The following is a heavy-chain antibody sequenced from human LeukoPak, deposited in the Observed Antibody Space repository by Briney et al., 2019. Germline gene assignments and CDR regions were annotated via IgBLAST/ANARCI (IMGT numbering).Heavy chain of an antibody. D-gene: IGHD1-1*01. CDR2: IIPIFGTA. Sequence: ASVKVSCKASGGTFSSYAISWVRQAPGQGLEWMGGIIPIFGTANYAQKFQGRVTITADESTSTAYMELSSLRSEDTAVYYCARVPGTPYYYYYMDVWGKGTTVTASS. CDR3: ARVPGTPYYYYYMDV. J-gene: IGHJ6*03. CDR1: GGTFSSYA. V-gene: IGHV1-69*13.